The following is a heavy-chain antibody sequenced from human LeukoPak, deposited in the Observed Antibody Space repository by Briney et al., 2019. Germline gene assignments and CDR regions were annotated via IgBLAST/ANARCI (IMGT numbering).Heavy chain of an antibody. CDR3: AREIMDYDSSGYHGNCFDP. V-gene: IGHV4-59*01. J-gene: IGHJ5*02. CDR2: IYYSGST. D-gene: IGHD3-22*01. Sequence: PSETLSPTCTVSGGSISSYYWSWIRQPPGKGLEWIGYIYYSGSTNYNPSLKSRVTISVDTSKNQFSLKLSSVTSADTAVYYCAREIMDYDSSGYHGNCFDPWGQGTLVTVSS. CDR1: GGSISSYY.